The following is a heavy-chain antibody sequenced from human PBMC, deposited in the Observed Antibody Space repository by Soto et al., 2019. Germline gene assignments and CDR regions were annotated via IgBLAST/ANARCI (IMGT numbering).Heavy chain of an antibody. J-gene: IGHJ4*02. CDR2: ISSSSSTI. Sequence: GGSLRLSCAASGFTFSTYSMNWVRQAPGKGLEWVSYISSSSSTIFYTDSVKGRFTVSRDNAKNSLYLQMNSLRDEDTAVYYCARDAQWSSSGYAYFFDYWGQGTLVTVSS. V-gene: IGHV3-48*02. CDR1: GFTFSTYS. CDR3: ARDAQWSSSGYAYFFDY. D-gene: IGHD3-22*01.